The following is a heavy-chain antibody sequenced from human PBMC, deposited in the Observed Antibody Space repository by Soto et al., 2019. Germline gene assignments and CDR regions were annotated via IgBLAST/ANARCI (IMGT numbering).Heavy chain of an antibody. CDR2: INAGNGNT. CDR3: ARGNAVAGGGVRWFDP. V-gene: IGHV1-3*05. Sequence: QVQLVQSGAEEKKPGASVKVSCKASGYTFTSYAMHWVRQAPGQRLEWMGWINAGNGNTKYSQKFQGRVTITRDTSGSTAYMELSSLRSEDTAVYYCARGNAVAGGGVRWFDPWGQGTLVTVSS. D-gene: IGHD6-19*01. J-gene: IGHJ5*02. CDR1: GYTFTSYA.